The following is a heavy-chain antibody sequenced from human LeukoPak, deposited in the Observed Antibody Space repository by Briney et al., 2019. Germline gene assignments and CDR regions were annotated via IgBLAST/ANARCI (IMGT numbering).Heavy chain of an antibody. CDR1: GFTFSSYS. CDR2: IISSSSTI. CDR3: ARDYSSASLNLDY. Sequence: PGGSLRLSCAASGFTFSSYSMNWVRQAPGEGLEWVSYIISSSSTIYYADSVKGRFTISRDNAKNSLYLQMNSLRAEDTAVYYCARDYSSASLNLDYWGQGTLVTVSS. D-gene: IGHD3-22*01. J-gene: IGHJ4*02. V-gene: IGHV3-48*04.